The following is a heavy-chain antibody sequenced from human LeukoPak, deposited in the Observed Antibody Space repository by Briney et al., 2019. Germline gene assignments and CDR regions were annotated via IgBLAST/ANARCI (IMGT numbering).Heavy chain of an antibody. D-gene: IGHD2-15*01. V-gene: IGHV3-30-3*01. CDR1: GFTFSSFT. CDR3: ARGHCSGGSCYSVYYYYYGMDV. Sequence: GGSLRLSCLASGFTFSSFTLNWVRQAPGKGLEWVAVIAYDGNSKYYADSVQGRFTISRDNSKNTLDLQMNSLRGEDTAVYYCARGHCSGGSCYSVYYYYYGMDVWGQGTTVTVSS. J-gene: IGHJ6*02. CDR2: IAYDGNSK.